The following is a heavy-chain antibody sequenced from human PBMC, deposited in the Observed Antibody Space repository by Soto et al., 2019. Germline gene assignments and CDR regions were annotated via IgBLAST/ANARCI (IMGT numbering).Heavy chain of an antibody. V-gene: IGHV3-9*01. CDR2: VNWNGGAR. CDR3: ARDVTDFVVLFVKTGRGYLDL. J-gene: IGHJ2*01. CDR1: GFTFEDYA. D-gene: IGHD2-2*01. Sequence: EVQLVESGGGLIQPGRSLTLSCAASGFTFEDYAMHWVRQVPGKGLEFVSGVNWNGGARDYADSVKGRFTIFRDNSKNYLYLEMNSLTAENSALYYCARDVTDFVVLFVKTGRGYLDLWGRGTLVTVS.